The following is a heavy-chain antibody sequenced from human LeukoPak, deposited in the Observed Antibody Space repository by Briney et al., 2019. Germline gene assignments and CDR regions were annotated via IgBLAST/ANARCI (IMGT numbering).Heavy chain of an antibody. Sequence: SVKVSCKASGGTFSSYAISWVRQAPGQGLEWMGGIIPIFGTANYAQKFQGRVTITTDESTSTAYMELSSLRSEDTAVYYCASWPAPTRAPHYYYMDVWGKGITVTVSS. V-gene: IGHV1-69*05. J-gene: IGHJ6*03. CDR3: ASWPAPTRAPHYYYMDV. CDR2: IIPIFGTA. CDR1: GGTFSSYA.